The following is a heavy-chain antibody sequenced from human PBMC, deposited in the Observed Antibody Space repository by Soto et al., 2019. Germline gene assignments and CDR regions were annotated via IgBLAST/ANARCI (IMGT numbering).Heavy chain of an antibody. CDR3: ARDLGSYYDSSGYPHYYYGMDV. J-gene: IGHJ6*02. CDR1: GFTFSSYS. Sequence: GGSLRLSCAASGFTFSSYSMNWVRQAPGKGLEWVSSISSSSSYIYYADSVKGRFTISRDNAKNSLYLQMNSLRAEDTAVYYCARDLGSYYDSSGYPHYYYGMDVWGQGTTVTVSS. CDR2: ISSSSSYI. D-gene: IGHD3-22*01. V-gene: IGHV3-21*01.